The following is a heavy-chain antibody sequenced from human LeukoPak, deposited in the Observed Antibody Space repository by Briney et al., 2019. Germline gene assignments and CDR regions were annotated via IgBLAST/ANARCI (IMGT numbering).Heavy chain of an antibody. Sequence: PGGSPRLSCAASGFTFSSYAMHWVRQAPGKGLECVSAISSNGGSTYYANSVKGRFTISRDNSKNTLYLQMGSLRAEDMAVYYCARDDIAAAGIIDYWGQGTLVTVSS. CDR2: ISSNGGST. CDR3: ARDDIAAAGIIDY. D-gene: IGHD6-13*01. CDR1: GFTFSSYA. J-gene: IGHJ4*02. V-gene: IGHV3-64*01.